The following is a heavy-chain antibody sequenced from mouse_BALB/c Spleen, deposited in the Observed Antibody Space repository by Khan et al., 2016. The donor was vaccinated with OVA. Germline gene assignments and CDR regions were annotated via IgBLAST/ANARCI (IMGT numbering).Heavy chain of an antibody. J-gene: IGHJ1*01. Sequence: VQLQESGPELKKPGETVKISCKASGYTFTNYGMNWVKQAPGKGLKWMGWINTYTGEPTYADDFKGRFVFFLEISASIAYLQISNLKNEDMTTYFCARISSYWYSDVWGAGTTVTVSS. CDR3: ARISSYWYSDV. CDR1: GYTFTNYG. D-gene: IGHD6-2*01. V-gene: IGHV9-1*02. CDR2: INTYTGEP.